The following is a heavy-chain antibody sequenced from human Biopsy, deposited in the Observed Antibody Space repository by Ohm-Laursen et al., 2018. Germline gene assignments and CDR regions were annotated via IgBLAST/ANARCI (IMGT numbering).Heavy chain of an antibody. Sequence: SETLSLTCTVSGASVTSGSYYWSWIRQPPGKGLEWIGNFYCSGSTNYNPSLKSRITMSLDRSKSQVSLRMNSVTAADTAVYYCARARIKTSGVLIPETYYFDSRGQGALVTVSS. V-gene: IGHV4-61*01. D-gene: IGHD3-3*01. CDR1: GASVTSGSYY. CDR3: ARARIKTSGVLIPETYYFDS. J-gene: IGHJ4*02. CDR2: FYCSGST.